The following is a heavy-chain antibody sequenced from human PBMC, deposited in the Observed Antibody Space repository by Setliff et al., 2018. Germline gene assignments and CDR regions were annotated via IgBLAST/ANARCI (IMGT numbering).Heavy chain of an antibody. D-gene: IGHD3-3*02. Sequence: ASVKVSCKASGYIFTDYFIHWLRQAPGQGLECMGWINPASGTTKFAQKFQGRVTVTSDTSINTAYMQLSGLTSDDTAVYYCARVLAADTYHDFWGQGTLVTVPQ. CDR2: INPASGTT. J-gene: IGHJ4*02. CDR3: ARVLAADTYHDF. CDR1: GYIFTDYF. V-gene: IGHV1-2*02.